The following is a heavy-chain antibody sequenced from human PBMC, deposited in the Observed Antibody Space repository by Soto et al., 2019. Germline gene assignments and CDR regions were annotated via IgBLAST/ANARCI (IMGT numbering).Heavy chain of an antibody. J-gene: IGHJ6*03. CDR3: AKAGGKLAGITEYYYYYMDV. Sequence: GGSLRLSCAASGFTFSSYGMHWVRQAPGKGLEWVAVISYDGSNKYYADSVKGRFTISRDNSKNTLYLQMNSLRAEDTAVYYCAKAGGKLAGITEYYYYYMDVWGKGTTVTVSS. V-gene: IGHV3-30*18. CDR1: GFTFSSYG. CDR2: ISYDGSNK. D-gene: IGHD1-20*01.